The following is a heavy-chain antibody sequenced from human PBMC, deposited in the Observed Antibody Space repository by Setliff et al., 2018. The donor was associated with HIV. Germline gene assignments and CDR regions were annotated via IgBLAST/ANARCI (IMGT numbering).Heavy chain of an antibody. Sequence: ASVKVSCKASGYTFTNYAMNWVRQAPGQGLEWSGWINTNTGNPTYAQGFTGRFVFSLDTSVSTAFLQISSLQAEDTAVYYFARAPPRITIFGVVVSSDYYNYYMDVWG. CDR2: INTNTGNP. D-gene: IGHD3-3*01. V-gene: IGHV7-4-1*02. CDR3: ARAPPRITIFGVVVSSDYYNYYMDV. J-gene: IGHJ6*03. CDR1: GYTFTNYA.